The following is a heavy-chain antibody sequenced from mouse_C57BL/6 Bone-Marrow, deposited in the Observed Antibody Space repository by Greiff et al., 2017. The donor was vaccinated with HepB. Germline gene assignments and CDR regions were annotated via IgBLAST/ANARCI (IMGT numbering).Heavy chain of an antibody. CDR1: GYTFTEYT. V-gene: IGHV1-62-2*01. J-gene: IGHJ4*01. D-gene: IGHD2-3*01. Sequence: VQLQESGAELVKPGASVKLSCKASGYTFTEYTIHWVKQRSGQGLEWIGWFYPGSGSIKFNEKFKDKATLTADKSSSTVYMELSRLTSEDSAVYFCARNEDDGSAMDYWGQGTSVTVSS. CDR2: FYPGSGSI. CDR3: ARNEDDGSAMDY.